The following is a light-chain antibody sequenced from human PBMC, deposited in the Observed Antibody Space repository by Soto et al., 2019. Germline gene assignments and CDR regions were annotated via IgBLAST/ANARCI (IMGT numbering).Light chain of an antibody. CDR3: SSYAGSSNV. CDR1: SSDVGGYNY. J-gene: IGLJ1*01. CDR2: EVN. Sequence: QSALTQPPSASGSPGQSVAISCTGTSSDVGGYNYVSWYQQHPGKAPKLMIYEVNKRPSGVPGRFSGSKSGNMASLTVSGLQAEDEADYYCSSYAGSSNVFGTGTKVTVL. V-gene: IGLV2-8*01.